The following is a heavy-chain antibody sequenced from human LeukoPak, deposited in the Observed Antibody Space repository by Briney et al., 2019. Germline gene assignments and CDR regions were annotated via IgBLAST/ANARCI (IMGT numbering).Heavy chain of an antibody. D-gene: IGHD5-24*01. V-gene: IGHV3-23*01. CDR2: LTDSGGTT. CDR3: AKKRDAFDI. J-gene: IGHJ3*02. Sequence: GGSLRLSCAASGFTFSSYAMHWLRQAPGRRPEWVSSLTDSGGTTYYVDSVKGRFAISRDNSKNTLYLHMNSLRADDTALYYCAKKRDAFDIWGQGTVVTVSS. CDR1: GFTFSSYA.